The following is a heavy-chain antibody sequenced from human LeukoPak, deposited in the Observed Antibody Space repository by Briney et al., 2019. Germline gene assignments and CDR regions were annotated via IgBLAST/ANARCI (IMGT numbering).Heavy chain of an antibody. CDR3: EKATRATETDSQDY. V-gene: IGHV3-30*02. J-gene: IGHJ4*02. Sequence: GGSLRLSCAASGFTFSSYGMHWVRQAPGKGLEWVTFIRYDGSNKYYADSVKGRFTISRDNSKNTLYLQMNSLRAEDTAVYYCEKATRATETDSQDYWGQGILVTVSS. CDR1: GFTFSSYG. D-gene: IGHD1-14*01. CDR2: IRYDGSNK.